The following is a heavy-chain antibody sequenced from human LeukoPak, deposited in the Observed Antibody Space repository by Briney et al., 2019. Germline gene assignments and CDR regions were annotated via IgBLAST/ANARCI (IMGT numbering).Heavy chain of an antibody. J-gene: IGHJ4*02. CDR2: INHSGST. CDR1: GGSFSGYY. Sequence: SETLSLTCAVYGGSFSGYYWSWIRQPPGKGLEWIGEINHSGSTNYNPSLKSRVTISVDTSKNQFSLKLSSVTAADTAVYYCARGLKHANDYGLYYFDYWGQGTLVTVSS. CDR3: ARGLKHANDYGLYYFDY. V-gene: IGHV4-34*01. D-gene: IGHD4-17*01.